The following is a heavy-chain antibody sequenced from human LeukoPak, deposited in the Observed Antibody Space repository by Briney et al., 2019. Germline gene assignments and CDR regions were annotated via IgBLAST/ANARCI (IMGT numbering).Heavy chain of an antibody. V-gene: IGHV3-21*01. Sequence: GGSLRLSCAASEFTFRSFNMVWVRQAPGKGLEWVSSISTDSKFKYYPDSVTGRFTISRDNAENSLSLQMNSLRVDDTATYYCVRGPRSHRSDLTKWYFDLWGRGTLVSVSS. CDR2: ISTDSKFK. CDR3: VRGPRSHRSDLTKWYFDL. CDR1: EFTFRSFN. J-gene: IGHJ2*01.